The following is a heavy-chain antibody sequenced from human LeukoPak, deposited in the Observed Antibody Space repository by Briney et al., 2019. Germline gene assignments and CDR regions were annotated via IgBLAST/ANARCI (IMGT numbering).Heavy chain of an antibody. J-gene: IGHJ6*02. V-gene: IGHV3-73*01. D-gene: IGHD4-17*01. Sequence: GESLKISCAASGFTFSDSAIHWVRQASGKGLEWVGRIRSKANSYATAYAASVKGRFTISRDDSKNTAYLQMNSLKTEDTAVYYCSSPIHYGDYDYYYGMDVWGQGTTVTVSS. CDR1: GFTFSDSA. CDR2: IRSKANSYAT. CDR3: SSPIHYGDYDYYYGMDV.